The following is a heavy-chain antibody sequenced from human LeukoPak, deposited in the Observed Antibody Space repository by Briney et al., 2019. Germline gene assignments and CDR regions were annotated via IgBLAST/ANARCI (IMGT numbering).Heavy chain of an antibody. CDR2: IYPGDSGT. Sequence: GESLKISCKGSGYSFTSYWIGWVRQMPGKGLEWRGIIYPGDSGTRYSPSFQGQVTISADKSISTAYLQWSSLKASDTAMYYCATRSGGYSYGSEDFDYWGQGTLVTVSS. D-gene: IGHD5-18*01. CDR3: ATRSGGYSYGSEDFDY. CDR1: GYSFTSYW. V-gene: IGHV5-51*01. J-gene: IGHJ4*02.